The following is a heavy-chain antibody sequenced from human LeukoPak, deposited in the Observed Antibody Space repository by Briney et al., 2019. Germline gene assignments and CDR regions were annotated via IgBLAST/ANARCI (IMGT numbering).Heavy chain of an antibody. J-gene: IGHJ1*01. V-gene: IGHV3-11*06. CDR3: ARQGLYDSSDFWTFQH. CDR1: GFTFSDYY. D-gene: IGHD3/OR15-3a*01. Sequence: GGSLRLSCAASGFTFSDYYMSWIRQTPGKGLEWVSYISDSSGYKNYADSLKGRFTISRDNAKNSVYLQMNSLSAGDTAVYYCARQGLYDSSDFWTFQHWGQGTLVTVSS. CDR2: ISDSSGYK.